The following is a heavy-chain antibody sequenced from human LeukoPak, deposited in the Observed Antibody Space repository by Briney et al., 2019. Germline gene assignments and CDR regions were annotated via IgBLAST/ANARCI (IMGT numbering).Heavy chain of an antibody. V-gene: IGHV4-59*08. D-gene: IGHD3-10*01. Sequence: PSETLSLTCTVSGGSISSYYWSWIRQPPGKGLEWIGYIYYSGSTNYNPSLKSRVTISVDTSKNQFSLKLSSVTAADTAVYYCARQHVRLYYGSGSYRYWGQGTLVTVSS. CDR1: GGSISSYY. CDR2: IYYSGST. J-gene: IGHJ4*02. CDR3: ARQHVRLYYGSGSYRY.